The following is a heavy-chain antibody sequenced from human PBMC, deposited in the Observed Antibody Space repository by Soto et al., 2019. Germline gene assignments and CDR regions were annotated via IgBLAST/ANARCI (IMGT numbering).Heavy chain of an antibody. Sequence: QLQLQESGPGLVKPSETLSLTCTVSGGSISSSSYYWGWIRQPPGKGLEWIGSIYYSGSTYYNPSLKSRATISVDRSKNQFSLKLSSVTAADTAVYYCARYRGYDLGVYYYYGMDVWGQGTTVTVSS. CDR2: IYYSGST. D-gene: IGHD5-12*01. CDR1: GGSISSSSYY. V-gene: IGHV4-39*01. J-gene: IGHJ6*02. CDR3: ARYRGYDLGVYYYYGMDV.